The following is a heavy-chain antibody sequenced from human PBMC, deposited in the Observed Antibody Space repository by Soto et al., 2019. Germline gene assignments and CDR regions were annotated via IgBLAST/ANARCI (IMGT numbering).Heavy chain of an antibody. CDR3: ARGPRKQPWVGYFDY. CDR1: GYAFSDYY. Sequence: GDSVKVSCKASGYAFSDYYIHWVRQAPGQGLEWMGCMNPNTHTDVINYAESLQGRVTMTSDTSVTTAYMDMSGLKSDDAAVYYCARGPRKQPWVGYFDYWGQGTMVTVSS. J-gene: IGHJ4*02. D-gene: IGHD1-1*01. V-gene: IGHV1-2*02. CDR2: MNPNTHTDVI.